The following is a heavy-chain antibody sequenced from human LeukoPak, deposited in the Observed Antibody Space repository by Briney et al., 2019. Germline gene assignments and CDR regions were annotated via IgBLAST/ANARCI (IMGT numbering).Heavy chain of an antibody. CDR3: ARHQNGDYSDASAF. CDR1: GYSFTNHW. CDR2: IRPSDSSV. J-gene: IGHJ3*01. D-gene: IGHD2-15*01. Sequence: GESLQVSCKGSGYSFTNHWIDWVRQMPGKGLEWLGTIRPSDSSVRYSPSFQGQVSISVDRSIDTAYLQWSSLKASDTAIYYCARHQNGDYSDASAFWGQGTMGSVSS. V-gene: IGHV5-51*01.